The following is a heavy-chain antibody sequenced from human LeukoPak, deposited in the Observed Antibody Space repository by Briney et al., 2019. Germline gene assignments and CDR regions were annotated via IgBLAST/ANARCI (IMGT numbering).Heavy chain of an antibody. CDR3: AREEGPRVNAFDF. CDR2: INPNTGGT. Sequence: ASVKVSCKACGYTFTYYYMHWVRQAPGQGLEWMGWINPNTGGTNYAQMFQGRVTMTRDTSISTAYMELTGLRYDDTAMYFCAREEGPRVNAFDFGGQGTMVTVSS. CDR1: GYTFTYYY. D-gene: IGHD5-24*01. J-gene: IGHJ3*01. V-gene: IGHV1-2*02.